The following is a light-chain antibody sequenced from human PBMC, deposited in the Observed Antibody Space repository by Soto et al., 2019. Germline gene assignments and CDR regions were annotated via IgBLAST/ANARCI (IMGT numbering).Light chain of an antibody. J-gene: IGKJ1*01. CDR3: QQYGTSPWT. Sequence: EIVLTQSPGTLSLFPGERATLSCRATQSVNSDYLARYQQKPGQAPRLLIYIASRRATGIPDRFSGSGSGTDFTLTINRLEPEDFAVYYCQQYGTSPWTFGQGTKVENK. CDR2: IAS. CDR1: QSVNSDY. V-gene: IGKV3-20*01.